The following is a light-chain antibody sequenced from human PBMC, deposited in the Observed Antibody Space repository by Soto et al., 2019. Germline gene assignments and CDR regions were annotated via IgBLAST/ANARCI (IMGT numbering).Light chain of an antibody. CDR1: SSDVGGYNF. J-gene: IGLJ2*01. V-gene: IGLV2-8*01. CDR3: SSYAGSNNFVV. CDR2: EVS. Sequence: QSALTQPPSASGSPGQSVTISCTGTSSDVGGYNFVSWYQQHPGKAPKFMIYEVSKRPSGVPDRFSASKSGNTASLTISGLQAEDEADYYCSSYAGSNNFVVFGGGTKLTVL.